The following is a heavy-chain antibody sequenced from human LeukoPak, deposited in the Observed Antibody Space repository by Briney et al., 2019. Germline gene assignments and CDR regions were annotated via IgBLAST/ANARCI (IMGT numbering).Heavy chain of an antibody. CDR1: GFTFSNYW. CDR2: INSDERSI. D-gene: IGHD4-23*01. Sequence: PGGSLRLSCAASGFTFSNYWMHWVRQAPGKGLVWVSRINSDERSITYADSVKGRFTISRDNAKNTLYLQMNSLRAEDTAVYYCARGTYGGNPADYWGQGTLVTVSS. CDR3: ARGTYGGNPADY. V-gene: IGHV3-74*01. J-gene: IGHJ4*02.